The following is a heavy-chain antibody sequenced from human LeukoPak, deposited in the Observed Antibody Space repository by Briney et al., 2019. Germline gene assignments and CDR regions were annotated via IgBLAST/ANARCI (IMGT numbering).Heavy chain of an antibody. V-gene: IGHV4-4*09. D-gene: IGHD6-13*01. CDR2: IYNSGGT. Sequence: PSETLSLTCTVSGGSISGYYWNWIRQPPGKGLEWIGYIYNSGGTYYNPSLESRVTISVDTSKNQFSLKLSSVTAADTAVYYCATGRWGSSWYRGFDPWGQGTLVTVSS. CDR1: GGSISGYY. CDR3: ATGRWGSSWYRGFDP. J-gene: IGHJ5*02.